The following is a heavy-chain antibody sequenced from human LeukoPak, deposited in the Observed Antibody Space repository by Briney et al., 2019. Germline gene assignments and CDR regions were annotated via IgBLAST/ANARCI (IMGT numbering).Heavy chain of an antibody. D-gene: IGHD4-11*01. CDR2: IYAGDSDT. Sequence: GGSLQISGQGSGSIFTSYWIGGGRQVPGKGREWMGIIYAGDSDTSNSPSCQGQVTISADTSISTAYLQWSSLKASDTAMYYCARPIYSNYESWLDHWGQGTLVTVSS. CDR3: ARPIYSNYESWLDH. V-gene: IGHV5-51*01. CDR1: GSIFTSYW. J-gene: IGHJ5*02.